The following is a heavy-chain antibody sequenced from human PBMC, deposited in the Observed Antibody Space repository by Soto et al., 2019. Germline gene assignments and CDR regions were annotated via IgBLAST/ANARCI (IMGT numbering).Heavy chain of an antibody. CDR2: IYYSGST. CDR1: GGSISGGGGYY. J-gene: IGHJ4*02. Sequence: QVHLQESGPGLVKASQTLSLTCTVSGGSISGGGGYYWSWIRQHPGKGLEWIGYIYYSGSTYYNPSLKSRATISVETSENQFSLKLSSVTAADTAVYYCARRASSGRDPFYFDYWGQGTLVAVSS. CDR3: ARRASSGRDPFYFDY. D-gene: IGHD6-6*01. V-gene: IGHV4-31*03.